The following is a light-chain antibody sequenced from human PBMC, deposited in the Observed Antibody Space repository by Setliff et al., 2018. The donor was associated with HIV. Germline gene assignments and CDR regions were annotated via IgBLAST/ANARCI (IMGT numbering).Light chain of an antibody. V-gene: IGKV4-1*01. J-gene: IGKJ1*01. CDR3: QQYYSAPQT. CDR1: QSILYSSNNKNY. Sequence: DFVMTQSPDSLAVSLGERATINCKPSQSILYSSNNKNYLAWYQQKPGQPPKLLIYWASTRESGVPDRFSGSGSGTDFTLTISSLQAEDVAVYYCQQYYSAPQTFGQGTRWIS. CDR2: WAS.